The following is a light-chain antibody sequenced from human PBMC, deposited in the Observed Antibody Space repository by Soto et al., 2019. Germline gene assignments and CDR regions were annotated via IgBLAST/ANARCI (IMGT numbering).Light chain of an antibody. CDR1: QSISSW. J-gene: IGKJ4*01. V-gene: IGKV1-5*03. CDR2: ETS. CDR3: QQYNSDLLT. Sequence: DIQMTQSPSTLSASVGDRVTITCRASQSISSWLSWYQQKPGKAPKLLIYETSSLESGVPTRFSGSASGTEFTITISSLQPDDFATYYCQQYNSDLLTFGGGTKVEIK.